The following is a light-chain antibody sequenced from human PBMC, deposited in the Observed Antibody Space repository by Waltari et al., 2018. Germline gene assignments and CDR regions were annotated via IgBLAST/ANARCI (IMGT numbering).Light chain of an antibody. J-gene: IGLJ2*01. CDR2: RNN. V-gene: IGLV1-44*01. Sequence: QSVLTQPPSASGTPGQRVIIPCSGSSSNLGHNTVSWYKQFAGTAPKLLIYRNNQRPSGVPDRISGSQSGTSASLAISGLQSDDEADYYCAAWDDSLTWVLGGGTKLTVL. CDR1: SSNLGHNT. CDR3: AAWDDSLTWV.